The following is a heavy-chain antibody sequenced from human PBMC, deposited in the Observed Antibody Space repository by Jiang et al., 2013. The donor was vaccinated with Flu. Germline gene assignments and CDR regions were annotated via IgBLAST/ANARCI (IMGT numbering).Heavy chain of an antibody. CDR1: GGSISSGGYY. CDR2: IYYSGST. V-gene: IGHV4-31*02. Sequence: GGSISSGGYYWSWIRQHPGKGLEWIGYIYYSGSTYYNPSLKSRVTISVDTSKNQFSLKLSSVTAADTAVYYCARDVSPVVTAPYYYYGMDVWGQGTTVTVSS. J-gene: IGHJ6*02. CDR3: ARDVSPVVTAPYYYYGMDV. D-gene: IGHD2-21*02.